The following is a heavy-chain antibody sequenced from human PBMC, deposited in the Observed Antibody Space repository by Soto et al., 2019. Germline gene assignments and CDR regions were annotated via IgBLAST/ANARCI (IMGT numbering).Heavy chain of an antibody. J-gene: IGHJ6*02. CDR1: GGAIDRGGYC. CDR2: IYYTGSA. V-gene: IGHV4-31*03. CDR3: ARVGTSYARRGLDV. D-gene: IGHD7-27*01. Sequence: PSETLSLTCKVSGGAIDRGGYCWCWIRQHPGKGLEWIGHIYYTGSAYYKPSLKSRVSMSIDTSQNQFSLELISVPAADTAVYYCARVGTSYARRGLDVWGQGTTVTVSS.